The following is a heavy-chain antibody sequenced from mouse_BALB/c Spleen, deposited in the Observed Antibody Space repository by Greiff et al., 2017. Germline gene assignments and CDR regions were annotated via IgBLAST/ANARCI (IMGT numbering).Heavy chain of an antibody. D-gene: IGHD4-1*01. CDR3: ARHEERGTGYFDY. CDR1: GYTFTDYA. CDR2: ISTYYGDA. V-gene: IGHV1S137*01. Sequence: QVQLKQSGAELVRPGVSVKISCKGSGYTFTDYAMHWVKQSHAKSLEWIGVISTYYGDASYNQKFKGKATMTVDKSSSTAYMELARLTSEDSAVYFCARHEERGTGYFDYCGQGTTLTVSS. J-gene: IGHJ2*01.